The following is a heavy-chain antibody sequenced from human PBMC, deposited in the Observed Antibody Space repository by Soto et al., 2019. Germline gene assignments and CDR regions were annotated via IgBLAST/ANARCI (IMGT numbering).Heavy chain of an antibody. V-gene: IGHV4-39*01. CDR1: GGSISSSSYY. D-gene: IGHD3-3*01. CDR3: ASRSGSDFWSGYSAYYYYGMDV. Sequence: SETLSLTCPVSGGSISSSSYYWGWIRQPPGKGLEWIGSIYYSGSTYYNPSLKSRVTISVDTSKNQFSLKLSSVTAADTAVYYCASRSGSDFWSGYSAYYYYGMDVWGQGTTVTVSS. J-gene: IGHJ6*02. CDR2: IYYSGST.